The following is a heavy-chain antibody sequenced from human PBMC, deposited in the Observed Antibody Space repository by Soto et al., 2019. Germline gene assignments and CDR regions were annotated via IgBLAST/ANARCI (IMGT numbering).Heavy chain of an antibody. J-gene: IGHJ4*02. CDR3: AKDLNLGVLVPAVPYFDY. V-gene: IGHV3-30*04. CDR2: ISYDGSNK. D-gene: IGHD2-2*01. CDR1: GFTFSRNA. Sequence: PGGSLRLSCAASGFTFSRNAMHWVRQAPGKGLEWVAVISYDGSNKYYADSVKGRFTISRDNSKNTLYLQMNSLRAEDTAVYYCAKDLNLGVLVPAVPYFDYWGQGTLVTAPQ.